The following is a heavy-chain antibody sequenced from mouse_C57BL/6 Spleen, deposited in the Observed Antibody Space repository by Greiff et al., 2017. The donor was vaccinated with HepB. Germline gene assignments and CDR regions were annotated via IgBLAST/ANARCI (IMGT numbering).Heavy chain of an antibody. J-gene: IGHJ2*01. CDR1: GFTFSDYG. V-gene: IGHV5-15*01. CDR3: ARQGDWEGYFDY. Sequence: EVKLVESGGGLVQPGGSLKLSCAASGFTFSDYGMAWVRQAPRKGPEWVAFISNLAYSIYYADTVTGRFTISRENAKNTLYLEMSSLRSEDTAMYYCARQGDWEGYFDYWGQGTTLTVSS. D-gene: IGHD4-1*01. CDR2: ISNLAYSI.